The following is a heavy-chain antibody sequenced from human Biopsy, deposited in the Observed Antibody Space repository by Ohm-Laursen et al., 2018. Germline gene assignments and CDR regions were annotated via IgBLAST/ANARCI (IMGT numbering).Heavy chain of an antibody. CDR2: ISHTGYT. CDR1: GGSFTGHY. V-gene: IGHV4-59*11. Sequence: SEILSLTYIVSGGSFTGHYWTWIRQPPGKGLEWIGHISHTGYTSYKSSLKSRVTISLDTSRKHFSLRLTSLAAADTAVYYCARGSNEYGGLYFPHWGQGTLVTVSS. D-gene: IGHD4-23*01. CDR3: ARGSNEYGGLYFPH. J-gene: IGHJ1*01.